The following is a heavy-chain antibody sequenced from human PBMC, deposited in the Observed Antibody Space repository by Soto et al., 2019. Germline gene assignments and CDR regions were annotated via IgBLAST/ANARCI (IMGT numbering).Heavy chain of an antibody. CDR1: GFTFSGYA. V-gene: IGHV3-30-3*01. CDR2: TSYDENYK. CDR3: VRQGGSPGIWYFAY. D-gene: IGHD2-15*01. Sequence: QVQLVESGGGVVQPGRSLRLSCAASGFTFSGYAMHWVRQAPGKGLEWVAATSYDENYKYYADSVEGRFTISRDNSRNTLFLQMNSLRTEDTAVYYCVRQGGSPGIWYFAYWGQGSLVTVSS. J-gene: IGHJ4*02.